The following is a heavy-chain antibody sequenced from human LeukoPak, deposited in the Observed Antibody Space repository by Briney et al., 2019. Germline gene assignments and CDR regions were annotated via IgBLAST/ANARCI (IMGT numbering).Heavy chain of an antibody. CDR3: AKDIAGRSSWENWFDP. CDR1: GYSITSGFY. D-gene: IGHD6-13*01. J-gene: IGHJ5*02. Sequence: SETLSLTCAVSGYSITSGFYWGWIRQPPGKGLEWIGSIYHTGSTYYNPSLKSRVTISVDTSKNQFSLKLTSVTAADTAVYYCAKDIAGRSSWENWFDPWGQGTLVTVSS. V-gene: IGHV4-38-2*02. CDR2: IYHTGST.